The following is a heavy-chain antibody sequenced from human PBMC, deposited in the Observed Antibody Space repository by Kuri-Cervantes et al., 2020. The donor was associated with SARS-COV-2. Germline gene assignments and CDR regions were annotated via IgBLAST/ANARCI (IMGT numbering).Heavy chain of an antibody. CDR2: IKQDGSEK. Sequence: LSLTCVASGFSSSDFWMNWVRQAPGKGLEWVARIKQDGSEKFYGDSVKGRFTISRDNAKNSLYLQMNSLRAEDTALYYCAKDEADAFDIWGQGTMVTVSS. J-gene: IGHJ3*02. CDR3: AKDEADAFDI. CDR1: GFSSSDFW. V-gene: IGHV3-7*03.